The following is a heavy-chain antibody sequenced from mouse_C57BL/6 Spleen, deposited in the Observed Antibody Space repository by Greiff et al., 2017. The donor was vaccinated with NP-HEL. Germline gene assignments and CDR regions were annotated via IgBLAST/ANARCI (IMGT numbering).Heavy chain of an antibody. CDR3: ARLDAMDD. J-gene: IGHJ4*01. CDR1: GYTFTSYW. CDR2: IDPSDSYT. V-gene: IGHV1-50*01. Sequence: QVQLQQPGAELVKPGASVKLSCKASGYTFTSYWMQWVKQRPGQGLEWIGEIDPSDSYTNYNQKFKGKATLTVDTSSSTAYMQLSSLTSEDSAVYYCARLDAMDDWGQGTSVTVSS.